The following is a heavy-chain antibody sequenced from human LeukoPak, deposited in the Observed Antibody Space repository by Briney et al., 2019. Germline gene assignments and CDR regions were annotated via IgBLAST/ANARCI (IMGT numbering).Heavy chain of an antibody. CDR1: GFTFSSYA. D-gene: IGHD3-10*01. Sequence: GGSLRLSCAASGFTFSSYAMHWVRQAPGKGLEWVAFIRYDGSNKYYADSVKGRFTISKDNAKNPLFLQMNSLRAEDTAVYYCARDLSRSFSMIRGLIQHREFDFWGRGTLVTVSS. V-gene: IGHV3-30*02. CDR2: IRYDGSNK. J-gene: IGHJ4*02. CDR3: ARDLSRSFSMIRGLIQHREFDF.